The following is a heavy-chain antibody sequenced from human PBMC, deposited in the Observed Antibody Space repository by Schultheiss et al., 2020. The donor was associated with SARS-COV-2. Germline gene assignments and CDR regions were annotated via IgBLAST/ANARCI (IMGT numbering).Heavy chain of an antibody. V-gene: IGHV3-7*01. Sequence: GGSLRLSCAVSGFTFRSNWMHWVRQVPGKGLVWVANIKQDGSEKYYVDSVKGRFTISRDNAKNSLYLQMNSLRAEDTAVYYCAREDYYYYGMDVWGQGTTVTVSS. CDR2: IKQDGSEK. CDR3: AREDYYYYGMDV. J-gene: IGHJ6*02. CDR1: GFTFRSNW.